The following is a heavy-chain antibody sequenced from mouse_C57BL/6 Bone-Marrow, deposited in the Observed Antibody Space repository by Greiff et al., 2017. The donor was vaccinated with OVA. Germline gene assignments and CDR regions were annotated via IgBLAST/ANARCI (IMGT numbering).Heavy chain of an antibody. CDR2: ISDGGSYT. CDR3: TLDSSGRVAY. J-gene: IGHJ3*01. D-gene: IGHD3-2*02. CDR1: GFTFSSYA. Sequence: EVKLVESGGGLVKPGGSLKLSCAASGFTFSSYAMSWVRQTPEKRLEWVATISDGGSYTYYPDNVKGRFTISRDNAKNNLYLQMSHLKSEDTAVYYCTLDSSGRVAYWGQGTLVTVSA. V-gene: IGHV5-4*03.